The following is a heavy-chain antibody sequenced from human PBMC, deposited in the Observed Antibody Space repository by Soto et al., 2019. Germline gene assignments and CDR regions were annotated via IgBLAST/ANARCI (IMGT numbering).Heavy chain of an antibody. CDR2: ISYDGSNK. D-gene: IGHD3-3*01. J-gene: IGHJ6*02. CDR1: GFTFSSYG. CDR3: AKDFAGYYDFWSGDGRYYYYGMDV. V-gene: IGHV3-30*18. Sequence: PGGSLRLSCAASGFTFSSYGMHWVRQAPGKGLEWVAVISYDGSNKYYADSVKGRFTISRDNSKNTLYLQMNGLRAEDTAVYYCAKDFAGYYDFWSGDGRYYYYGMDVWGQGTTVTVSS.